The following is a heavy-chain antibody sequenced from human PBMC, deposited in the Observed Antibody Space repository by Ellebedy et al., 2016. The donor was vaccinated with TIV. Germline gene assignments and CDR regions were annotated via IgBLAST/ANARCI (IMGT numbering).Heavy chain of an antibody. CDR3: ASPPGVVAL. CDR1: GFTLSFYW. V-gene: IGHV3-7*03. J-gene: IGHJ4*02. Sequence: PGGSLRLSCAASGFTLSFYWMSWVRQAPGKGLEWVAKINKDGSEKFYVDSVKGRFTISRDNAKNSLYLQMDSLRAEDTAVYYCASPPGVVALWGQGTLVTVSS. CDR2: INKDGSEK. D-gene: IGHD3-10*01.